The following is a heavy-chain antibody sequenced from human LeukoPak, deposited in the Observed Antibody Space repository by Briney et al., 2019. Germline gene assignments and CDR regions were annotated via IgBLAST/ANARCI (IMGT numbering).Heavy chain of an antibody. D-gene: IGHD6-19*01. CDR2: SDSGGSI. Sequence: GGSLRLSCAASGFTFSSYDITWVRQAPGKGLEYVSSSDSGGSIYYADSVKGRFTISRDNSKNTLYLQMNSLRAEDTALYYCAKVREGIAVAGIFDYWAQGTLVTVSS. CDR1: GFTFSSYD. J-gene: IGHJ4*02. CDR3: AKVREGIAVAGIFDY. V-gene: IGHV3-23*01.